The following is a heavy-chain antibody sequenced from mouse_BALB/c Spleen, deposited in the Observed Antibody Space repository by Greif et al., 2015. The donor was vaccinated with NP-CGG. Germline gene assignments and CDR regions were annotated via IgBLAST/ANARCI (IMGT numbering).Heavy chain of an antibody. CDR2: IWAGGST. D-gene: IGHD2-14*01. CDR3: ASDRSY. J-gene: IGHJ2*01. Sequence: VQVVESGPGLVAPSQSLSITCTVSGFSLTSYGVHWVRQPPGKDLEWLGVIWAGGSTNYNSALMSRLSISKDNSKSQVFLKMNRLQTDDTAMYYCASDRSYWGQGTTLTVSS. V-gene: IGHV2-9*02. CDR1: GFSLTSYG.